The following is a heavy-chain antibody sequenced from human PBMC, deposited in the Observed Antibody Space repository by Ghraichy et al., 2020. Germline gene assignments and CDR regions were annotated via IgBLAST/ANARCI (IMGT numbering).Heavy chain of an antibody. V-gene: IGHV3-48*02. CDR3: ARDRRGVLLWFGDHINSRDYGMGV. CDR2: ISSSSSTI. Sequence: GGSLRLSCAASGFTFSSYSMNWVRQAPGKGLEWVSYISSSSSTIYYADSVKGRFTISRDNAKNSLYLQMNSLRDEDTAVYYCARDRRGVLLWFGDHINSRDYGMGVWGQGTTVTVSS. D-gene: IGHD3-10*01. CDR1: GFTFSSYS. J-gene: IGHJ6*02.